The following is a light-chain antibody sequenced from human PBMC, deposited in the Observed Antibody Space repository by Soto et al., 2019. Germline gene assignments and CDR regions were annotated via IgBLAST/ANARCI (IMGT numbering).Light chain of an antibody. CDR3: QQSYSTTWT. CDR2: AAS. Sequence: IQMTQSPSSLSASVGDRVTIPCRASQGISTYLNWYQQKPGKAPKLLIYAASSLQSGVPSRFSGSGSETDFTLTISSLQPEDFATYSCQQSYSTTWTFGQGTKVDIK. J-gene: IGKJ1*01. CDR1: QGISTY. V-gene: IGKV1-39*01.